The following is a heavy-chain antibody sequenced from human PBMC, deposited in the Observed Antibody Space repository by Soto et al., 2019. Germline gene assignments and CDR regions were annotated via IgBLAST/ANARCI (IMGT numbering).Heavy chain of an antibody. CDR2: IFSNDEQ. D-gene: IGHD3-3*01. J-gene: IGHJ5*02. CDR3: ARVRGYDFWSGYQNWFDP. CDR1: GFSLSNARMG. Sequence: SGPTLVNPTETLTLTCTVSGFSLSNARMGVSWIRQPPGKALEWLAHIFSNDEQSYSTTLKSRLNIAKDTSKSQVVLTMTNMDPVDTATYYCARVRGYDFWSGYQNWFDPWGQGTLVTVSS. V-gene: IGHV2-26*01.